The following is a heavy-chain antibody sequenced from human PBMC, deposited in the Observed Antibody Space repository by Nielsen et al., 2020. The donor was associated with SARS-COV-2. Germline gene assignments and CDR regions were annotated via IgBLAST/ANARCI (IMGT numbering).Heavy chain of an antibody. Sequence: ASVKVSCKASGYTFTTYGFSWVRQAPGQGLEWMGWISAYNGNTKYAQKLQGRVTLTTDTSTSTAYMELRSLRSDDTAVYYCARDSGYDALIDYWGQGTLVTVSS. D-gene: IGHD5-12*01. V-gene: IGHV1-18*01. CDR3: ARDSGYDALIDY. J-gene: IGHJ4*02. CDR2: ISAYNGNT. CDR1: GYTFTTYG.